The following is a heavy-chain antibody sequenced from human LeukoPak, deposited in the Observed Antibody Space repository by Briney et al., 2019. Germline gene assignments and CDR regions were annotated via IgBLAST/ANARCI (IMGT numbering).Heavy chain of an antibody. Sequence: GGSVRLSCATSGFTFRNYWMTWVRQAPGKGLEWVATINEPGSEKYYVGAVKGRFTISRDNAKNSLYLEMNNLRAEDTAIYYCASSSVGGHRGQGTLVTVSS. CDR3: ASSSVGGH. D-gene: IGHD6-19*01. CDR2: INEPGSEK. CDR1: GFTFRNYW. J-gene: IGHJ4*02. V-gene: IGHV3-7*01.